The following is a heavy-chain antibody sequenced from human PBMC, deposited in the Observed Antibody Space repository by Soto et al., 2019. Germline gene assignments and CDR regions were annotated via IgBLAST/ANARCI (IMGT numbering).Heavy chain of an antibody. J-gene: IGHJ4*02. CDR3: ARARMGSSAYLDY. Sequence: GASVEVSCKASGYTFTSYGISWVRQAPGQGLEWKGWISAYNGNKNYAQKLQGKVTMTTDTSTSTAYMELRSLRSDDTAVYYCARARMGSSAYLDYWGQGTLVTVSS. CDR1: GYTFTSYG. D-gene: IGHD6-25*01. V-gene: IGHV1-18*04. CDR2: ISAYNGNK.